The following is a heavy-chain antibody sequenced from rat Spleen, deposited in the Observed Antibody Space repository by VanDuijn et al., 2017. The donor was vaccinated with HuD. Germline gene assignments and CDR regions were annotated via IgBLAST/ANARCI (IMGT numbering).Heavy chain of an antibody. D-gene: IGHD1-9*01. CDR2: ISYDGANT. V-gene: IGHV5-20*01. Sequence: EVQLVEAGGSLVQPGRSLKLSCAASGFTFSDYYMALVRQAPTKGLEWVASISYDGANTYYRDSIKGRFTVSRNNAESSLYLQMDSLTSEDKATYYCALRYYGYTYDWFAYWGQGTLVTVSS. J-gene: IGHJ3*01. CDR3: ALRYYGYTYDWFAY. CDR1: GFTFSDYY.